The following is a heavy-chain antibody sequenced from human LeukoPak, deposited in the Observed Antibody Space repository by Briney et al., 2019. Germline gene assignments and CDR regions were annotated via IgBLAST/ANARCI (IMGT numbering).Heavy chain of an antibody. CDR3: ARGSLYCSSTSCPIDY. D-gene: IGHD2-2*01. Sequence: GGSLRLSCAASGFTFRSHAMHWVRQAPGKGLEWVAVISYDGSNKYYADSVKGRFTISRDNSKNTLYLQMNSLRAEDTAVYYCARGSLYCSSTSCPIDYWGQGTLVTVSS. V-gene: IGHV3-30*04. CDR1: GFTFRSHA. CDR2: ISYDGSNK. J-gene: IGHJ4*02.